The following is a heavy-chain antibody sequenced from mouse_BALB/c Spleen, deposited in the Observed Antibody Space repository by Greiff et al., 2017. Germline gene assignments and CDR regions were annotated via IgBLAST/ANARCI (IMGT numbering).Heavy chain of an antibody. Sequence: QVHVKQSGPGLVAPSQSLSITCTVSGFSLTSYGVHWVRQPPGKGLEWLGVIWAGGSTNYNSALMSRLSISKDNSKSQVFLKMNSLQTDDTARYYCARANFPNYYGSSYHAMDYWGQGTSVTVSS. CDR1: GFSLTSYG. D-gene: IGHD1-1*01. V-gene: IGHV2-9*02. CDR2: IWAGGST. CDR3: ARANFPNYYGSSYHAMDY. J-gene: IGHJ4*01.